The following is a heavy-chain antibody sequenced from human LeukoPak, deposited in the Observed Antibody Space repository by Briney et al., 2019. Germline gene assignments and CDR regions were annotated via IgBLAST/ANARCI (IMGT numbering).Heavy chain of an antibody. CDR3: ARDGRPYDVDTAMVTGHDAFDI. V-gene: IGHV3-21*01. CDR2: ISSSSSYI. D-gene: IGHD5-18*01. CDR1: GFTFSSYS. Sequence: GGSLRLPCAASGFTFSSYSMNWVRQAPGKGLEWVSSISSSSSYIYYADSVKGRFAISRDNAKNSLYLQMNSLRAEDTAVYYCARDGRPYDVDTAMVTGHDAFDIWGQGTMVTVSS. J-gene: IGHJ3*02.